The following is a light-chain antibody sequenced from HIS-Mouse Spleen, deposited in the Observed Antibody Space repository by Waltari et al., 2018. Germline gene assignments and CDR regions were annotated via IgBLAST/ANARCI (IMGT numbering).Light chain of an antibody. CDR1: KLGDNY. V-gene: IGLV3-1*01. J-gene: IGLJ2*01. CDR3: QAWDSSTA. CDR2: QGS. Sequence: SYELTQPPSVSVSPGQTASTTCPGDKLGDNYACWYQQKPARSPVRVLYQGSKRPSGIPERFSGSNSGNTATLTISGTQAMDEADYYCQAWDSSTAFGGGTKLTVL.